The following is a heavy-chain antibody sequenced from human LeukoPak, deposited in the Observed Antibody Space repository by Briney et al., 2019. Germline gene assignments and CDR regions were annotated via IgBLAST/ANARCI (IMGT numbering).Heavy chain of an antibody. Sequence: PGGSLRLSCAASGFTFSSYSMNWVRQAPGKGLEWVSSISSSSSYIYYADSVKGRFTISRDNSKNTLYLQMNSLRAEDTAVYYCARETTYYYDSSGYTPHFDYWGQGTLVTVSS. V-gene: IGHV3-21*01. CDR2: ISSSSSYI. J-gene: IGHJ4*02. D-gene: IGHD3-22*01. CDR1: GFTFSSYS. CDR3: ARETTYYYDSSGYTPHFDY.